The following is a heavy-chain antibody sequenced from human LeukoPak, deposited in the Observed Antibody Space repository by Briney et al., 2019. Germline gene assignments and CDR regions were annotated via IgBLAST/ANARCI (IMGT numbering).Heavy chain of an antibody. CDR2: IFLSGST. J-gene: IGHJ5*02. CDR3: ARDRGSSGYYYWFDP. V-gene: IGHV4-59*01. D-gene: IGHD3-22*01. Sequence: PSETLSLTCTVLRGSISTYFWGWIRQPPGKGLELIGYIFLSGSTNYNPSLKSRVTMSVDASKNQFSLKPSSVTAADTAVYYCARDRGSSGYYYWFDPWGQGTLVTVSS. CDR1: RGSISTYF.